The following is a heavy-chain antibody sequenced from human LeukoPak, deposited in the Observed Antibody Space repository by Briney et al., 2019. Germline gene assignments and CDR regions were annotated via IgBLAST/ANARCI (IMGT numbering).Heavy chain of an antibody. V-gene: IGHV1-2*04. D-gene: IGHD1-26*01. Sequence: GASVKVSCKASGYTFTGYYLHWVRQAPGQGLEWMGRINPNSGDTDHTQKFQDWVTMTRDTSTSTAYMELSRLRSEDTAVYYCARGGVGPTFNGMDVWAKGPRSPSP. CDR2: INPNSGDT. CDR3: ARGGVGPTFNGMDV. J-gene: IGHJ6*02. CDR1: GYTFTGYY.